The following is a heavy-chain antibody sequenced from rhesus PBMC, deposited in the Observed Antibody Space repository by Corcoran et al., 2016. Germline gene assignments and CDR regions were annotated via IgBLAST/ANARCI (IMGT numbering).Heavy chain of an antibody. J-gene: IGHJ4*01. D-gene: IGHD6-43*01. CDR1: GYSISSGYG. CDR3: ARRAAAFDY. Sequence: QLQLQESGPGLVKPSETLSLTCAVSGYSISSGYGWSWIRQPPGKGLEWIGYISYCGSTSYNPSLKSRVTISRDTSKNQFSLELSSVTAADTAVYYCARRAAAFDYWGQGVLVTVSS. CDR2: ISYCGST. V-gene: IGHV4-122*02.